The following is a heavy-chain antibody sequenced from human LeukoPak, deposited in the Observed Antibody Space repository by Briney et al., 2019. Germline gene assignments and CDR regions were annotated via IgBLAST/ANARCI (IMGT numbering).Heavy chain of an antibody. CDR2: IYSGGST. V-gene: IGHV3-53*01. CDR3: ARTVVGATFVHYYYYMDV. CDR1: GFSVSSYY. D-gene: IGHD1-26*01. Sequence: PGGSLRLSCEASGFSVSSYYLSWVRQAPGKGLEWVSLIYSGGSTRYADSVKGRFSISRDISKNTLYLQMSSLRAEDTAVYYCARTVVGATFVHYYYYMDVWGKGTTVTVSS. J-gene: IGHJ6*03.